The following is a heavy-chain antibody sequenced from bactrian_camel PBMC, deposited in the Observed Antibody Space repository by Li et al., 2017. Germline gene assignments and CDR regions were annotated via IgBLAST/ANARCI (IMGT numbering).Heavy chain of an antibody. J-gene: IGHJ4*01. CDR3: AVDGPVAFCSDYPSDFRG. CDR2: IQDDGAKH. CDR1: GYVYSSWSGSC. Sequence: QVQLVESGGGSVQPGGQLKLSCVSSGYVYSSWSGSCMAWFRQLPGKEREMVAQIQDDGAKHYDSTAEGRFTISKDAAKDTLDLRMTSLKPEDSGMYYCAVDGPVAFCSDYPSDFRGWGQGTQVTVS. D-gene: IGHD2*01. V-gene: IGHV3S1*01.